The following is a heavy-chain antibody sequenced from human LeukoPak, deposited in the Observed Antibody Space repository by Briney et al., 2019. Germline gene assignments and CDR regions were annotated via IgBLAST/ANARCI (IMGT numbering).Heavy chain of an antibody. Sequence: ASVKVSCKASGYTFTSYGISWVRQAPGQGLEWMGWISAYNGNINYAQKLQGRVTMTTDTSTSTAYMELRSLRSDDTAVYYCARYCSSTSCRRQNWFDPWGQGTLVTVSS. CDR3: ARYCSSTSCRRQNWFDP. V-gene: IGHV1-18*01. CDR2: ISAYNGNI. D-gene: IGHD2-2*01. J-gene: IGHJ5*02. CDR1: GYTFTSYG.